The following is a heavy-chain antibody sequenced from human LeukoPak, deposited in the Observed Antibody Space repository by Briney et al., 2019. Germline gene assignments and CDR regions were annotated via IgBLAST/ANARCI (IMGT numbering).Heavy chain of an antibody. V-gene: IGHV4-59*12. CDR1: GGSISNYY. CDR2: IYYSGST. J-gene: IGHJ4*02. Sequence: PSETLSLTCTVSGGSISNYYWSWIRQPPGKGLEWIGYIYYSGSTHYNPSLKSRVTISVDTSKNQFSLRLTSVTASDTAVYYCARPVRCSATTCTGPFDYWGQGTLVTVSS. D-gene: IGHD6-19*01. CDR3: ARPVRCSATTCTGPFDY.